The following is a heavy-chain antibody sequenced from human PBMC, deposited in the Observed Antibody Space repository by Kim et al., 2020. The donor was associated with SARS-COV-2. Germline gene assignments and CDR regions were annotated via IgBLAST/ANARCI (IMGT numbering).Heavy chain of an antibody. D-gene: IGHD3-10*01. V-gene: IGHV3-30*18. Sequence: GGSLRLSCADSGFTFNTYGMYWVRQAPGKGLEWVAVISYDGSNKYYADSVKGRFTISRDNSKNTLYLQMNSLRAEDTAVYYCAKAVLRGVNYYYYGMDVWGQGTTVTVSS. CDR1: GFTFNTYG. J-gene: IGHJ6*02. CDR3: AKAVLRGVNYYYYGMDV. CDR2: ISYDGSNK.